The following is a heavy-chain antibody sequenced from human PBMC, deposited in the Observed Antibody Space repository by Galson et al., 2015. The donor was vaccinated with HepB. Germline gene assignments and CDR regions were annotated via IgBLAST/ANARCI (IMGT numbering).Heavy chain of an antibody. CDR2: IRGKSNNYAI. J-gene: IGHJ4*02. Sequence: SLRLSCAASGFGFSDSAIHWVRQASGKGLEWVGRIRGKSNNYAIEYSASVKGRFTISRDDSKNTAFLQMNSLKTDDTAIYHCTRQGEAGLFDYWGQGTLVTVSS. D-gene: IGHD6-13*01. CDR3: TRQGEAGLFDY. V-gene: IGHV3-73*01. CDR1: GFGFSDSA.